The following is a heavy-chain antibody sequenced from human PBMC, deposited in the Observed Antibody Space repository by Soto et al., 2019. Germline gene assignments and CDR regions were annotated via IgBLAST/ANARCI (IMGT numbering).Heavy chain of an antibody. Sequence: GGSLRLSCATSGFTVSNYAMSWVRQAPGKGLEWVSGISGSGGSSYYADSVKGRFTISRDNSKNTLNLQMDSLRAEDTAVYYCAKKSTDSSGYSDYWGQGTVVTVSS. CDR2: ISGSGGSS. CDR3: AKKSTDSSGYSDY. CDR1: GFTVSNYA. V-gene: IGHV3-23*01. J-gene: IGHJ4*02. D-gene: IGHD2-2*01.